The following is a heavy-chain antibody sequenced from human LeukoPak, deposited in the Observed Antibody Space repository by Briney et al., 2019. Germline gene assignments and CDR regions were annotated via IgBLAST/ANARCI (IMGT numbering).Heavy chain of an antibody. D-gene: IGHD1-1*01. CDR2: IIPILGIA. J-gene: IGHJ3*02. CDR3: ARDLTTDAFDI. V-gene: IGHV1-69*04. Sequence: SVKVSCKASGYTFTSYDINWVRQAPGQGLEWMGRIIPILGIANYTQKFQGRVTITADKSTSTAYMELSSLRSEDTAVYYCARDLTTDAFDIWGQGTMVTVSS. CDR1: GYTFTSYD.